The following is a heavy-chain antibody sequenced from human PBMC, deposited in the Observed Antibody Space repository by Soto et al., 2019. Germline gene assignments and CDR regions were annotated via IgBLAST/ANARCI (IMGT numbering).Heavy chain of an antibody. CDR2: ISHSGTS. CDR3: ARVVLSITRGAFDA. CDR1: GGSISSSHW. V-gene: IGHV4-4*02. J-gene: IGHJ3*01. D-gene: IGHD1-20*01. Sequence: QVQLQESGPGLVKPSGTLSLTCAVSGGSISSSHWWTWVRQSPGKGLEYIGEISHSGTSNSNPSLKRRVPLSVARSKNHFSLTLTSVTAADTAVYYCARVVLSITRGAFDAWGQGTPVIVSS.